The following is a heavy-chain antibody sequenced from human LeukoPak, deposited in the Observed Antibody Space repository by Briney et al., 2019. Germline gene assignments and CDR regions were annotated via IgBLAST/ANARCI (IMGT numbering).Heavy chain of an antibody. J-gene: IGHJ5*02. V-gene: IGHV4-39*07. CDR1: GGSISSSSYY. CDR2: IYYSGST. Sequence: PSETLSLTCTVSGGSISSSSYYWGWIRQPPGKGLEWIGSIYYSGSTYYNPSLKSRVTISVDTSKNQFSLKLSSVTAADTAVYYCARLRLGGSWNQQGRWFDPWGQGTLVTVSS. D-gene: IGHD6-13*01. CDR3: ARLRLGGSWNQQGRWFDP.